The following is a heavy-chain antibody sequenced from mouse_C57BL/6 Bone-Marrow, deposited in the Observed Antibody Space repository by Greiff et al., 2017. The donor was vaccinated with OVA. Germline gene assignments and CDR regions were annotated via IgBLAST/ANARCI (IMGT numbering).Heavy chain of an antibody. V-gene: IGHV5-4*01. CDR2: ISAGGSYT. J-gene: IGHJ4*01. CDR3: AREDGSMDY. CDR1: GFTFSSYA. D-gene: IGHD1-1*01. Sequence: EVKLVESGGGLVKPGGSLKLSCAASGFTFSSYAMYCVRQTPKKRLEWVATISAGGSYTYYPENVKGRFTISRDNAKNNLYLQMSHLKSEDTAMYYCAREDGSMDYWGQGTSVTVSS.